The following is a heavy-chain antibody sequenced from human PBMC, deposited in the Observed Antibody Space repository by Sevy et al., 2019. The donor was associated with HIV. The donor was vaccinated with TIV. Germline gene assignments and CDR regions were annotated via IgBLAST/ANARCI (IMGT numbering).Heavy chain of an antibody. CDR1: GASISSSGYY. V-gene: IGHV4-39*01. CDR3: AGPTLTYSSGWSYYDH. CDR2: IRYTGST. J-gene: IGHJ4*02. D-gene: IGHD6-19*01. Sequence: KQSQTLSLTCTVSGASISSSGYYWGWIRQPPGKGLEWIASIRYTGSTYYNPSLRSRVTISADASKNQFSLRLSSVTAADTAVYYCAGPTLTYSSGWSYYDHWGQGTVVTVSS.